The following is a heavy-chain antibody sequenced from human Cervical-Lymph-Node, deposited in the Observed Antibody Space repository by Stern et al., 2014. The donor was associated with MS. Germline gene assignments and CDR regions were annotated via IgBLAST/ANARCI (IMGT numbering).Heavy chain of an antibody. J-gene: IGHJ1*01. CDR1: GGSINNNAYY. Sequence: MQLVESGPRLVTPSETLSLTCSVSGGSINNNAYYWGWIRQPPGKGLEWIGSVLYSGSTYYNPSLKSRATVSMDSSKTQFSLRLVSVTAADTAVYYCAKIHRAFANQGHWGQGVLVSVSS. V-gene: IGHV4-39*01. CDR2: VLYSGST. D-gene: IGHD3-16*01. CDR3: AKIHRAFANQGH.